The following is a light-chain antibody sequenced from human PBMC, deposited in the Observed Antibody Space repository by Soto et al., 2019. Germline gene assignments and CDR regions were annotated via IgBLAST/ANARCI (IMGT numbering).Light chain of an antibody. V-gene: IGLV2-14*01. CDR1: SSDVGGYNH. CDR3: SSYAGSYTVV. Sequence: QSALTQPASVSGSPGQSITISCTGSSSDVGGYNHVSWYQQHPGKAPKLMIYEVSNRPSGVSNRFSGSKSGNTASLTISGLQAEDEADYYCSSYAGSYTVVFGGGTKLTVL. J-gene: IGLJ2*01. CDR2: EVS.